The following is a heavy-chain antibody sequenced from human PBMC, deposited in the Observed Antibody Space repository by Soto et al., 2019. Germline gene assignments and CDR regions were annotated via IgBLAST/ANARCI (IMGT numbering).Heavy chain of an antibody. Sequence: QVQLVESGGGVVQPGRSLRLSCAASGFTFSSYGMHWVRQAPGKGLEWVAVIWYDGSNKDYADSVKGRFTISRDNSKNTLYLQMKSLRDEDMAVYYCARDPTYYYGSGSYFSDYWGQGTLVTVSS. CDR2: IWYDGSNK. D-gene: IGHD3-10*01. CDR1: GFTFSSYG. J-gene: IGHJ4*02. CDR3: ARDPTYYYGSGSYFSDY. V-gene: IGHV3-33*01.